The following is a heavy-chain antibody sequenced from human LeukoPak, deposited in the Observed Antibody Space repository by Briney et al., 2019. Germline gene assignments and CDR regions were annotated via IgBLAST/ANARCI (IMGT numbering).Heavy chain of an antibody. CDR2: ISSSSSYI. Sequence: PGGSLRLSCAASGFTFSSYSMNWVRQAPGKGLEWVSSISSSSSYIYYADSVKGRFTISRDNAKNSLYLQMNSLRDEDTAVYYCAREPNTSSYFTYYYFDHWGQGTLVTVSS. J-gene: IGHJ4*02. CDR3: AREPNTSSYFTYYYFDH. V-gene: IGHV3-21*01. CDR1: GFTFSSYS. D-gene: IGHD2-2*01.